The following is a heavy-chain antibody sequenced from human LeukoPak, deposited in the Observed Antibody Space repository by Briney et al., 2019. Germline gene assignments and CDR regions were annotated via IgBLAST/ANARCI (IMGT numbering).Heavy chain of an antibody. CDR3: ARDKLESRYYYDSSGYYPFDY. CDR1: GGTFSSYA. J-gene: IGHJ4*02. Sequence: ASVKVSCKASGGTFSSYAISWVRQAPGQGLEWMGGIIPIFGTANYAQKFQGRVTITADKSTSTAYMELSSLRSEDTAVYYCARDKLESRYYYDSSGYYPFDYWGQGTLVTVSS. D-gene: IGHD3-22*01. CDR2: IIPIFGTA. V-gene: IGHV1-69*06.